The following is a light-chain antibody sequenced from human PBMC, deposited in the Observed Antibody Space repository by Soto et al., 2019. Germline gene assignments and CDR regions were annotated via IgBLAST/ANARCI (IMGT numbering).Light chain of an antibody. CDR3: QQTYSTPLT. V-gene: IGKV1-39*01. Sequence: DIQMTQSPSSLSASVGDRVTITCRASQSISSYLNWYQQKPGKAPKLLIYAASSVQSGVPSRFSGSGXGXXXXLXISSLQPEDFATYHCQQTYSTPLTFGPGTKVDIK. CDR1: QSISSY. J-gene: IGKJ3*01. CDR2: AAS.